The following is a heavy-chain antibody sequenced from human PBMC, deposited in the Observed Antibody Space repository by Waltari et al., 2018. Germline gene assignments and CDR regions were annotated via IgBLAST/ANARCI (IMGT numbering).Heavy chain of an antibody. CDR2: INHSGGT. V-gene: IGHV4-34*01. J-gene: IGHJ6*03. D-gene: IGHD3-10*01. CDR1: GGSFSGYY. Sequence: QVQLQQWGAGLLKPSATLSLTCAVYGGSFSGYYWSWTRQPPGKGREWIGEINHSGGTNYTTSLMSRVTIAGDMSKYHCSLKLTSVTAADTGVYYWARGKNPLLWFGATYYMDVWRKGTPVTVSS. CDR3: ARGKNPLLWFGATYYMDV.